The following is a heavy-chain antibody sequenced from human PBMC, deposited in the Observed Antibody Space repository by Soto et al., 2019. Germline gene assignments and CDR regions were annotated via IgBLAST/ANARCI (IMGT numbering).Heavy chain of an antibody. J-gene: IGHJ5*02. Sequence: SETLSLTCTVAGDSVSSSSYHWGWIRQPPGKGLEWIGSVDYSGSTYNNPSLKSRVTISVDTSKNQFSLRLSSVTAVDTAVYYCARRIAVAGGWFDPWGQGTLVTVSS. CDR2: VDYSGST. CDR1: GDSVSSSSYH. V-gene: IGHV4-39*01. D-gene: IGHD6-19*01. CDR3: ARRIAVAGGWFDP.